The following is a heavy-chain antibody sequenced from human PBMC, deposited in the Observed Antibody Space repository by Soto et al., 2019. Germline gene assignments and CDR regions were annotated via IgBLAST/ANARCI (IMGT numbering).Heavy chain of an antibody. CDR2: IYYRGST. CDR3: ASDYGGNSDWFDP. J-gene: IGHJ5*02. V-gene: IGHV4-39*01. CDR1: GGSISSSSYY. Sequence: QLQLQEAGPGLGKPSETLSLTYTVSGGSISSSSYYWGWIRQPPGKGLEWIVSIYYRGSTYYNPSLKSRVTISVDTSKNQFSLKLRSVTAADTAVYYCASDYGGNSDWFDPGGQGTLVTVSS. D-gene: IGHD4-17*01.